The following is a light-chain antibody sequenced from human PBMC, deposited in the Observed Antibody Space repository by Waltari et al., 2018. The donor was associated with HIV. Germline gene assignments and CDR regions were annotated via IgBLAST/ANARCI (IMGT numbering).Light chain of an antibody. J-gene: IGLJ2*01. Sequence: QSALTQPPSASGSPGQSVTLSCTGTNSDIGTYDYVSWYQQHPGKAPQLVISKVTKRPSGVSDRFSGSKSGNTAFLTVSGLQAEDEADYYCSSFANRDGFYVLFGGGTRLTVL. CDR2: KVT. CDR1: NSDIGTYDY. CDR3: SSFANRDGFYVL. V-gene: IGLV2-8*01.